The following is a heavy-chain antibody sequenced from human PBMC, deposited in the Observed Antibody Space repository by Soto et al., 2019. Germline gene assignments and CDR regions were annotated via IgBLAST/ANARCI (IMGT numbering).Heavy chain of an antibody. J-gene: IGHJ4*02. CDR1: GITISNYP. CDR3: VKDDGGYPSTAPH. CDR2: ISGSGDRT. D-gene: IGHD3-22*01. Sequence: EVQLLESGGGLVQAGVSLRLSCAASGITISNYPMSWVRQAPGKGLDWVSGISGSGDRTYYADSAKGRLTISKDISKNSLSLQLDSLGVEDTAVYFCVKDDGGYPSTAPHWGQGTLVTVSS. V-gene: IGHV3-23*01.